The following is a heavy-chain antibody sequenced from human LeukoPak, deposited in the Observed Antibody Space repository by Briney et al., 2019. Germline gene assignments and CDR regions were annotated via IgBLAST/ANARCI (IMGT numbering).Heavy chain of an antibody. V-gene: IGHV3-23*01. CDR3: AKGYYYYVWGSYYFDY. CDR1: GFTFSSYA. Sequence: GGSLRLSCAASGFTFSSYAMSWVRQAPGKGLEWVSAISGSGGSTYYADSVKGRFTISRVNSRDTLYLQMNSLRAEYTAVYYCAKGYYYYVWGSYYFDYWGQGTLVTVSS. J-gene: IGHJ4*02. D-gene: IGHD3-16*01. CDR2: ISGSGGST.